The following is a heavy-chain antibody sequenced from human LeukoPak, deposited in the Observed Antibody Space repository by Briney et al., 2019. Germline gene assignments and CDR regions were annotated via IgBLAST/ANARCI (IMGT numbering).Heavy chain of an antibody. CDR1: GGSISSGSYY. V-gene: IGHV4-61*02. J-gene: IGHJ6*03. Sequence: SETLSLTCTVSGGSISSGSYYWSWIRQPAGKGLEWIGRIYTSGSTNYNPSLKSRVTISVDTSKNQFSLKLSSVTAADTAVYYCARLNRGYRTNYYYYMDVWGKGTTVTISS. D-gene: IGHD6-25*01. CDR3: ARLNRGYRTNYYYYMDV. CDR2: IYTSGST.